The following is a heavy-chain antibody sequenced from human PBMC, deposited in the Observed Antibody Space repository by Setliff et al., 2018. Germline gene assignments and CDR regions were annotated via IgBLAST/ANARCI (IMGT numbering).Heavy chain of an antibody. Sequence: GESLKISCKGSGNSFTNYWIGWVRQMPGKGLEWMGIIYPGDSDTRYSPSFQGQVTISADKSINTAYLQRSSLKASDTAIYYCARVGPLTDDAFDIWGQGTMVTVSS. V-gene: IGHV5-51*01. D-gene: IGHD1-26*01. CDR2: IYPGDSDT. J-gene: IGHJ3*02. CDR3: ARVGPLTDDAFDI. CDR1: GNSFTNYW.